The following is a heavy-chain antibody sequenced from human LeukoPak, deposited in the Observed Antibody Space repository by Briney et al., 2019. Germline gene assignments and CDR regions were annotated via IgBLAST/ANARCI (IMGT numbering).Heavy chain of an antibody. V-gene: IGHV1-24*01. CDR3: ATCSGYVAY. D-gene: IGHD5-12*01. CDR1: GYTLTELA. J-gene: IGHJ4*02. CDR2: FDPEDVET. Sequence: ASVKVSCKLPGYTLTELAIHWVRPAPGKGLEWMGGFDPEDVETIYAQKFQGRVTMTEDTYTDTAYMELSSLRSEDTAVYYCATCSGYVAYWGQGTLVSVSS.